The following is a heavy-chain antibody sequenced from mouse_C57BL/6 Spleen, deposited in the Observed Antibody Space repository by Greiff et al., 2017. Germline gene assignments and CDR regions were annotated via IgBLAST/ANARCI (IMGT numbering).Heavy chain of an antibody. J-gene: IGHJ4*01. V-gene: IGHV1-64*01. CDR1: GYTFTSYW. D-gene: IGHD1-1*01. CDR3: ARIYYYGQLQGFMDY. CDR2: IHPNSGST. Sequence: QVQLKQPGAELVKPGASVKLSCKASGYTFTSYWMHWVKQRPGQGLEWIGMIHPNSGSTNYNEKFKSKATLTVDKSSSTAYMQLSSLTSEDSAVYYCARIYYYGQLQGFMDYWGQGTSVTVSS.